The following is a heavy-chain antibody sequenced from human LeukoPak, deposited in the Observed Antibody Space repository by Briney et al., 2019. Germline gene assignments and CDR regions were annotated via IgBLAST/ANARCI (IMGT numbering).Heavy chain of an antibody. CDR1: GGSTSSGSYY. J-gene: IGHJ4*02. Sequence: SETLSFTCTVSGGSTSSGSYYWSWIRQHPGKGLEWIGYIYYSGSTYYNPSLKSRVTISVDTSKNQFSLKLSSVTAADTAVYYCARAGWFGELRYWGQGTLVTVSS. CDR3: ARAGWFGELRY. D-gene: IGHD3-10*01. CDR2: IYYSGST. V-gene: IGHV4-31*03.